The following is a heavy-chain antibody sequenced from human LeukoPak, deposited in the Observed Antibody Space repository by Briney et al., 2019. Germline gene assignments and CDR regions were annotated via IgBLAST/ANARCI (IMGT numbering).Heavy chain of an antibody. CDR1: GGSISSSSHY. D-gene: IGHD1-26*01. CDR2: INYSGST. V-gene: IGHV4-39*01. Sequence: PSETLSLTCTVSGGSISSSSHYWSWIRQPPGKGLEWIASINYSGSTYYNPSLKSRVTISVDTSKNQFSLKLSSVTAADTAVYYCARLKWDLPYWYFDLWGRGTLVTVSS. J-gene: IGHJ2*01. CDR3: ARLKWDLPYWYFDL.